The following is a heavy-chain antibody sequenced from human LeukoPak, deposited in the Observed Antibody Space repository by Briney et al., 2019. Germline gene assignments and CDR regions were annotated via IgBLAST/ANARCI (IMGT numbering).Heavy chain of an antibody. J-gene: IGHJ6*02. Sequence: GGSLRLSCAASGFTFRSVWMGWVRQAPGKGLEWVGRIKSKIFGGTTEYATPVKGRFSISRDDSKNTVHLQMNSLKSEDTAVYYCATDLPRDYYYDMDVWGQGTTVTVSS. CDR1: GFTFRSVW. CDR2: IKSKIFGGTT. CDR3: ATDLPRDYYYDMDV. V-gene: IGHV3-15*01. D-gene: IGHD5-24*01.